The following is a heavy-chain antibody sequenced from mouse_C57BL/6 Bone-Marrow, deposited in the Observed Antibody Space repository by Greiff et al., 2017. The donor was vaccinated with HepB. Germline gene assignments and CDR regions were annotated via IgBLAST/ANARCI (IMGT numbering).Heavy chain of an antibody. CDR1: GFTFSDYG. Sequence: EVKLMESGGGLVQPGGSLKLSCAASGFTFSDYGMAWVRQAPRKGPEWVAFISNLAYSIYYADTVTGRFTISRENAKNTLYLEMSSLRSEDTAMYYCARHDDYDEAWFAYWGQVTLVTVSA. CDR2: ISNLAYSI. D-gene: IGHD2-4*01. CDR3: ARHDDYDEAWFAY. J-gene: IGHJ3*01. V-gene: IGHV5-15*01.